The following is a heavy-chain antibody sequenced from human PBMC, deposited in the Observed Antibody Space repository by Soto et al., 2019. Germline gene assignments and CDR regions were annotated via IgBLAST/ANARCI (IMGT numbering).Heavy chain of an antibody. V-gene: IGHV3-48*02. Sequence: HPGGSRRLSCAASGFSFSDYSMNWVRQAPGKGLEWLSYISISGSLNYYADSVKGRFTISRDNATNSLYLEMNSVRDEDTAMYYCARDLEYSSSWYYYYGLDVWGHGTTVTVSS. D-gene: IGHD6-6*01. CDR1: GFSFSDYS. CDR2: ISISGSLN. J-gene: IGHJ6*02. CDR3: ARDLEYSSSWYYYYGLDV.